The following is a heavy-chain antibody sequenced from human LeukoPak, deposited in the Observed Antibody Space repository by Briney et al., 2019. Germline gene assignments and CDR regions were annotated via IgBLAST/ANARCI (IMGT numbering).Heavy chain of an antibody. CDR3: ASGAQSDY. Sequence: GGSLRLSCAASGFTFTTYSMNWVRQAPGKGLEWVSYISNSGSTIFYADSVKGRFTISRDNAKNSLYLQMNSLRAEDTAVYYCASGAQSDYWGQGTLVTVSS. CDR1: GFTFTTYS. V-gene: IGHV3-48*04. D-gene: IGHD1-26*01. J-gene: IGHJ4*02. CDR2: ISNSGSTI.